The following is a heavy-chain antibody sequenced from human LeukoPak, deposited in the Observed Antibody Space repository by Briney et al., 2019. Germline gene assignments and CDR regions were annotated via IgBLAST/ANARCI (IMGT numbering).Heavy chain of an antibody. CDR2: INWDDDK. CDR3: ARVSGGMSGYDSGFDD. Sequence: SGPTLVNPTQTLTLSFTFSGFSLSTSGMFVNWIRQPPGKALEWLALINWDDDKYYSTSLKTRLTISKDTSKNQVVLTMTNMDRVVSETYYCARVSGGMSGYDSGFDDWGQGTLVTVSS. J-gene: IGHJ4*02. D-gene: IGHD5-12*01. CDR1: GFSLSTSGMF. V-gene: IGHV2-70*01.